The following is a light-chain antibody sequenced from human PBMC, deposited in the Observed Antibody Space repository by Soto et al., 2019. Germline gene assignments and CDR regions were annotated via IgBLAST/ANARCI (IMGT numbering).Light chain of an antibody. CDR2: DAS. Sequence: DIVLTQSPATLSLSPGERATLSCGASQTVSSSYLAWYQQKPGLAPRLLIYDASSRATGIPDRFSGSGSGTDFTLXISRXEPEDFXXXXXXXXXSSPXTFGQGTKLEIK. CDR3: XXXXSSPXT. CDR1: QTVSSSY. V-gene: IGKV3D-20*01. J-gene: IGKJ2*01.